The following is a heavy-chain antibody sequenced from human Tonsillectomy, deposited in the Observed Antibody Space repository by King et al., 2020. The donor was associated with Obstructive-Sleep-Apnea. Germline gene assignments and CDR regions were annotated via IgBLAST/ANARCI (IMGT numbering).Heavy chain of an antibody. CDR3: ARDGWGSVTTGGYYFYYGMDV. D-gene: IGHD4-17*01. V-gene: IGHV4-4*02. CDR1: GGSIGTTNW. Sequence: QLQESGPGLVKPSGTLSLTCAVSGGSIGTTNWWSWVRQPPGKGLEWIGEIYHSGSTNYNPSLRSRVTISLDKSKNKFSLHLSSVTAADTAVYYCARDGWGSVTTGGYYFYYGMDVWGQGTTVTVSS. J-gene: IGHJ6*02. CDR2: IYHSGST.